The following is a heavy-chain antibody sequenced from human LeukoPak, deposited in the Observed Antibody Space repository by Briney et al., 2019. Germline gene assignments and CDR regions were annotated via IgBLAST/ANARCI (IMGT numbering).Heavy chain of an antibody. J-gene: IGHJ5*02. CDR3: ARVHGGDTNWFDP. V-gene: IGHV1-2*04. CDR2: INPNSGGT. CDR1: GYTFTGYY. D-gene: IGHD2-21*02. Sequence: ASVKVSCKASGYTFTGYYMHWVRQAPGQGLEWMGWINPNSGGTNYAQKFQGWVTMTRDTSISTAYMEPSRLRSDDTAVYYCARVHGGDTNWFDPWGQGTLVTVSS.